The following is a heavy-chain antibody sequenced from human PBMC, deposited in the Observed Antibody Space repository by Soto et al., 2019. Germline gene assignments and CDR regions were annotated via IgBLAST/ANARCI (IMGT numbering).Heavy chain of an antibody. Sequence: ASVKVSCKSSGFTFTSYAIHWLRQAPGQRPQWMGWINGGSGNTKYSQDFQGRVTFTRDTFATTAYLELSSLRSEDTAVYYCARVPPWGNSAGDYYIQHYDSWGQGTPVTVAS. D-gene: IGHD3-10*01. J-gene: IGHJ4*02. V-gene: IGHV1-3*01. CDR3: ARVPPWGNSAGDYYIQHYDS. CDR2: INGGSGNT. CDR1: GFTFTSYA.